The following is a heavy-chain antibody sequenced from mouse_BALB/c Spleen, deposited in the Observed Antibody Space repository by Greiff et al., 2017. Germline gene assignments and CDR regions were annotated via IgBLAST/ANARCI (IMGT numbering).Heavy chain of an antibody. CDR1: GYTFTDYE. V-gene: IGHV1-15*01. J-gene: IGHJ4*01. Sequence: VQLQQSGAELVRPGASVTLSCKASGYTFTDYEMHWVKQTPVHGLEWIGAIDPETGGTAYNQKFKGKATLTTDKSSSTAYMELRSLTSEDSAVYYCTCDYDQYAMDYWGQGTSVTVSS. D-gene: IGHD2-4*01. CDR3: TCDYDQYAMDY. CDR2: IDPETGGT.